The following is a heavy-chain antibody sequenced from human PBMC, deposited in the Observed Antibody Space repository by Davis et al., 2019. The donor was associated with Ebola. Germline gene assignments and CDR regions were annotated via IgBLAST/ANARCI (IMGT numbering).Heavy chain of an antibody. CDR3: ASGITIFGVVSNYYYYGMNV. D-gene: IGHD3-3*01. V-gene: IGHV4-4*02. CDR2: IYHSGST. J-gene: IGHJ6*02. Sequence: SETLSLTCAVSGGSISSGNWWSWVRQPPGKGLEWIGEIYHSGSTNYNPSLKSRVTISVDTSKNQFSLKLSSVTAADTAVYYCASGITIFGVVSNYYYYGMNVWGQGTTVTVSS. CDR1: GGSISSGNW.